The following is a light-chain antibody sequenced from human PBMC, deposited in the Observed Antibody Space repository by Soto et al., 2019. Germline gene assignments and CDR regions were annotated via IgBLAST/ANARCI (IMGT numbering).Light chain of an antibody. CDR3: QQYNNYPRT. Sequence: DIQMTQSPSTLSASIGDRVTITCRASESIRTWLAWYQHKPGKAPKFLIYDASTLESGVPSRFSGSGSGTEFTLTISSLQPDDFATYYCQQYNNYPRTFGQGTNVDI. V-gene: IGKV1-5*01. CDR1: ESIRTW. CDR2: DAS. J-gene: IGKJ1*01.